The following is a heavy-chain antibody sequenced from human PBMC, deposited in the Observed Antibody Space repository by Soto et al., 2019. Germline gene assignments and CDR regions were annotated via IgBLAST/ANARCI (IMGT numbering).Heavy chain of an antibody. V-gene: IGHV1-18*01. Sequence: GASVKVSCKASGYTFTSYGISWVRQAPGQGLEWMGWISAYNGNTNYAQKLQGRVTMTTDTSTSTAYMELRSLRSDDTAVYYCARESEGVTTSVLANWFDPWGQGTLVTVSS. J-gene: IGHJ5*02. CDR1: GYTFTSYG. CDR2: ISAYNGNT. D-gene: IGHD4-17*01. CDR3: ARESEGVTTSVLANWFDP.